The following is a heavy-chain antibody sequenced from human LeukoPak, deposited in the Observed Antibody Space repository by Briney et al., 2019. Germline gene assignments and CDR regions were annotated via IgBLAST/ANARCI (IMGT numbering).Heavy chain of an antibody. Sequence: SETLSLTCAVYGGSFSGYYWSWIRQPPGKGLEWIGEINHSGSTNYNPSLKRRVTISVDTSKNQFSLKLSSVTAADTAVYYCARLTPFVSHSVAVLYFYYFGMDVWGQGTTVTVSS. V-gene: IGHV4-34*01. D-gene: IGHD6-19*01. J-gene: IGHJ6*02. CDR1: GGSFSGYY. CDR3: ARLTPFVSHSVAVLYFYYFGMDV. CDR2: INHSGST.